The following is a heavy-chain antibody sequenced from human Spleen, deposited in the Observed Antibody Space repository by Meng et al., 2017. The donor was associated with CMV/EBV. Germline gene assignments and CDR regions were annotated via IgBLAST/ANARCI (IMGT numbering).Heavy chain of an antibody. D-gene: IGHD1-26*01. CDR1: GFNFSSYS. J-gene: IGHJ4*02. CDR3: ARVSGTYRDY. V-gene: IGHV3-21*01. Sequence: GESLEISCAASGFNFSSYSMNWVRQAPGKGLEWVSSISSGSSYIFNADSVKGRFTISRDNAKNSLYLQMNSLRAEDTAIYYCARVSGTYRDYCGQGTLVTVSS. CDR2: ISSGSSYI.